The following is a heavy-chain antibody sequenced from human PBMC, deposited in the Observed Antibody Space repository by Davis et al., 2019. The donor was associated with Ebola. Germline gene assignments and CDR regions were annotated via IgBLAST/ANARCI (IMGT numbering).Heavy chain of an antibody. J-gene: IGHJ4*02. CDR1: GGSFSDYY. CDR2: INHSGST. V-gene: IGHV4-34*01. CDR3: ARGLGSRVDY. Sequence: MPSETLSLTCGLFGGSFSDYYWTWIRQAPGKGLEWIGEINHSGSTNYNPSLKSRVTISVDKSKNQFSLKLSSVTAADTAVYYCARGLGSRVDYWGQGTLVTVSS. D-gene: IGHD2-15*01.